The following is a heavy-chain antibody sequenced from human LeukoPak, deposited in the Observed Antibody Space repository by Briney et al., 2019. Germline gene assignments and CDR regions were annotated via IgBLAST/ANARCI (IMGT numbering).Heavy chain of an antibody. CDR3: ERDIWLWPD. D-gene: IGHD6-19*01. CDR1: GFTFSTYV. Sequence: HGGSLRLSCAASGFTFSTYVMNWLRQAPGKGGEWVSNINHNGRVTFYVDSVRGRFTIYIDNAKNSLYLQKNSLRAEDTAVYYCERDIWLWPDWGQGTLVTVSS. CDR2: INHNGRVT. J-gene: IGHJ4*02. V-gene: IGHV3-7*01.